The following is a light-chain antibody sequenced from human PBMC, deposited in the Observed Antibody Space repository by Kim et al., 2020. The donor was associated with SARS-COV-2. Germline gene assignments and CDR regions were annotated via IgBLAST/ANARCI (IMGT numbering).Light chain of an antibody. Sequence: IPCPPTRSYIGTFNLVSSYQQPPGEAPKIIISKVNMQPSGVSNRFSGSKSGNTASLTISVLQAEDEADYFCCSFVGSDNWVFGGGTQLTVL. J-gene: IGLJ3*02. CDR2: KVN. CDR1: RSYIGTFNL. CDR3: CSFVGSDNWV. V-gene: IGLV2-23*02.